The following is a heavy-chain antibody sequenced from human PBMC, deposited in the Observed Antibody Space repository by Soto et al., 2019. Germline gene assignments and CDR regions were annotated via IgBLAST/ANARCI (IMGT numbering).Heavy chain of an antibody. D-gene: IGHD2-15*01. Sequence: GSLRLSCAASGFTFSSYEMNWVRQAPGKGLEWVSYISSSGSTIYYADSVKGRFTISRDNAKNSLYLQMNSLRAEDTAVYYCARAEDIVVVVAATGAFDIWGQGTMVTVSS. V-gene: IGHV3-48*03. CDR3: ARAEDIVVVVAATGAFDI. J-gene: IGHJ3*02. CDR2: ISSSGSTI. CDR1: GFTFSSYE.